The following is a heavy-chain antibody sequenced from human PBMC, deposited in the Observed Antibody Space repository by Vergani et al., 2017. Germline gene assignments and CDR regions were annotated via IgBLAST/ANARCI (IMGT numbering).Heavy chain of an antibody. J-gene: IGHJ4*02. D-gene: IGHD2-15*01. CDR2: LHTSGST. Sequence: QVQLQESGPGLVKPSQTLSPTCTVSGGSITSHNYYWSWIRQPAGKGLEWIGRLHTSGSTNYNPSLKSRVTMSKAKSKNHFSLNLTSVTAADTAVYFCARGSCLGGSCYKPLLDYWGQGILVTVSS. V-gene: IGHV4-61*02. CDR3: ARGSCLGGSCYKPLLDY. CDR1: GGSITSHNYY.